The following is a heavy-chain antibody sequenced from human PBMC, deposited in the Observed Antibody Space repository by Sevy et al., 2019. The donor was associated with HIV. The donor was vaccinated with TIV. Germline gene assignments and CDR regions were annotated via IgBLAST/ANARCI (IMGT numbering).Heavy chain of an antibody. Sequence: SETLSLTCTVSGGSISSSSYYWGWIRQPPGKGLEWIGGIYYSGSTYYNPSLRSRVTISVDTSKNQFSLKLSSVTAADTAVYYCVRPFGRLRPDWGRMDVWGQGTTVTVSS. V-gene: IGHV4-39*01. CDR1: GGSISSSSYY. CDR3: VRPFGRLRPDWGRMDV. J-gene: IGHJ6*02. D-gene: IGHD5-12*01. CDR2: IYYSGST.